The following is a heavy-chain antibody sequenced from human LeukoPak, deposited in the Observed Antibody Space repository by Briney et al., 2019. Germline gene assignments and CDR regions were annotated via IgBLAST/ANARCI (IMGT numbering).Heavy chain of an antibody. Sequence: PGGSLRLSCAASGFTFSSYWMSWVRQAPGKGLEWVANIKQDGSEKYYVDSVKGRFTISRDNAKNSLYLQMNSLRAEDTAVYYCAKDPYDSSGYAYYFDYWGQGTLVTVSS. D-gene: IGHD3-22*01. CDR1: GFTFSSYW. CDR3: AKDPYDSSGYAYYFDY. CDR2: IKQDGSEK. V-gene: IGHV3-7*01. J-gene: IGHJ4*02.